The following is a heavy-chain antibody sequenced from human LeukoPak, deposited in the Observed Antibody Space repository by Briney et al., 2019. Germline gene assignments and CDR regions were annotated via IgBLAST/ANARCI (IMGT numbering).Heavy chain of an antibody. Sequence: ASVKVSCKASGYTFTGYNMHWVRRAPGQGLEWMGRINPNSGGTNYAQKFQGRVTMTRDTSISTAYMELSRLRSDDTAVYYCAREDRSSTSRGAFDIWGQGTMVTVSS. V-gene: IGHV1-2*06. CDR1: GYTFTGYN. CDR3: AREDRSSTSRGAFDI. D-gene: IGHD2-2*01. CDR2: INPNSGGT. J-gene: IGHJ3*02.